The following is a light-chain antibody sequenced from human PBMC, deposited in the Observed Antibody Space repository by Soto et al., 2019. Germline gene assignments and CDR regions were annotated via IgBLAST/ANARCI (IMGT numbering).Light chain of an antibody. CDR3: SSYAGSSTYV. Sequence: QSALTQPRSVSGSPGQSVTISCTGTSSVVGGYNYVSWYQQHPGKAPKLMTYDVNKRPSGVPVRFSGSKSDNTASLTISGLQAEDEADYYCSSYAGSSTYVFGTGTKVTVL. J-gene: IGLJ1*01. V-gene: IGLV2-11*01. CDR2: DVN. CDR1: SSVVGGYNY.